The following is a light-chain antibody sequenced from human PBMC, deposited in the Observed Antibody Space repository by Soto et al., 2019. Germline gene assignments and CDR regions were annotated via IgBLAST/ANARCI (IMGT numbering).Light chain of an antibody. J-gene: IGKJ5*01. Sequence: EVVRGKSAAPLCVCLGAAGTLSCRASQSVRNNLAWYQQKPGQAPRLLIFDASTRATAIPARFSGSGSGTDFTLTISRLEPEDFAVYYCQQYGNSPIPFGQGTRLEIK. CDR2: DAS. V-gene: IGKV3D-15*02. CDR3: QQYGNSPIP. CDR1: QSVRNN.